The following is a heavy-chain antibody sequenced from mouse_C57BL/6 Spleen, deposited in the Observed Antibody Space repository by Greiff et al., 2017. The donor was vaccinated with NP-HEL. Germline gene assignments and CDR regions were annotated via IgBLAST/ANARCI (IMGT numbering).Heavy chain of an antibody. J-gene: IGHJ3*01. CDR2: INPNNGGT. V-gene: IGHV1-26*01. Sequence: EVQLQQSGPELVKPGASVKISCKASGYTFTDYYMNWVKQSHGKSLEWIGDINPNNGGTSYNQEFKGKATLTVDKSSSTAYMELRSLTSEDSAVYYCARDDYGSSYWFAYWGQGTLVTVSA. CDR1: GYTFTDYY. CDR3: ARDDYGSSYWFAY. D-gene: IGHD1-1*01.